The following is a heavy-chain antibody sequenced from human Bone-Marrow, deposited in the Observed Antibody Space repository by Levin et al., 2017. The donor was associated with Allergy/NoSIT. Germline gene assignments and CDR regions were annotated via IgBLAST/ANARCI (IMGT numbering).Heavy chain of an antibody. V-gene: IGHV3-23*01. D-gene: IGHD6-6*01. J-gene: IGHJ6*02. CDR2: TSGGGSST. CDR3: GKDHAYDIAVRSYFYYGMDV. Sequence: GGSLRLSCAASGFTFSSYAMTWVRLARGKGLEWVSTTSGGGSSTYYADSVKGRFTISRDNSKNTLYLQMNSLRPEDTAVYYCGKDHAYDIAVRSYFYYGMDVWGQGTTVTVSS. CDR1: GFTFSSYA.